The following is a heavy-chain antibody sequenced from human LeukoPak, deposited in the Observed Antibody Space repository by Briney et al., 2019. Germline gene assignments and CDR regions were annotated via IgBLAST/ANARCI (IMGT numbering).Heavy chain of an antibody. D-gene: IGHD3-22*01. CDR3: ARESSSGHIDY. CDR2: IIPIIGTP. J-gene: IGHJ4*02. Sequence: SVKVSCKASGDTLSSYSITWVRQAPGQGLEWMGGIIPIIGTPTYAPRFQDRVTITADESTSTAYMELSSLRSEDTAVYYCARESSSGHIDYWGQGTLVTVSS. V-gene: IGHV1-69*13. CDR1: GDTLSSYS.